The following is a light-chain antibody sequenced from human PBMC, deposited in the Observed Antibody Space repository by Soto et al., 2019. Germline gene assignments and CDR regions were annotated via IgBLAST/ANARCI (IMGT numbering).Light chain of an antibody. CDR2: RNS. J-gene: IGLJ3*02. Sequence: QSVLTQSPSASGTPGQRVTISCSGSSSNIGGNYVYWYQQLPGRAPKLLICRNSQRPSGVPDRFSGSKSGTSASLAISGLRSEDEADYYCAAWDDSLSGVMFGGGTKLTV. CDR1: SSNIGGNY. CDR3: AAWDDSLSGVM. V-gene: IGLV1-47*01.